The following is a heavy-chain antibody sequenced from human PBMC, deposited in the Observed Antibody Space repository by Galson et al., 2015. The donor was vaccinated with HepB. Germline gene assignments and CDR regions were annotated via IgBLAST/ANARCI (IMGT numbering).Heavy chain of an antibody. Sequence: ETLSLTCTVSGGSVSSGSYYWSWIRQPPGKGLEWIGYIYYSGSTNYNPSLKSRVTISVDTSKNQFSLKLSSVTAADTAVYYCARVGGSGSYWTPYYYYYYMDVWGKGTTVTVSS. D-gene: IGHD3-10*01. CDR1: GGSVSSGSYY. CDR3: ARVGGSGSYWTPYYYYYYMDV. V-gene: IGHV4-61*01. CDR2: IYYSGST. J-gene: IGHJ6*03.